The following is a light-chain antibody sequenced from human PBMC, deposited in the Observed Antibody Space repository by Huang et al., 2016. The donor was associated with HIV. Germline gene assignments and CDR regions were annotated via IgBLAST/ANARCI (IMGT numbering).Light chain of an antibody. J-gene: IGKJ2*01. V-gene: IGKV1D-8*01. CDR2: TIS. Sequence: VIWITQSPSIISASTGDKVTISCRSSQGIGSNLAWYRQKPGTAPELLIHTISTLQTGVPSRFNGTGSGTEVTLTISCLQSEDFATYYCQQYFDFPRTFGQGTNIEMK. CDR1: QGIGSN. CDR3: QQYFDFPRT.